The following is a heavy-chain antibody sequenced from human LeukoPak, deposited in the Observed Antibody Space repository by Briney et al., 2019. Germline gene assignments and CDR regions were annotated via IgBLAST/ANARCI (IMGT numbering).Heavy chain of an antibody. CDR2: IYYSGST. D-gene: IGHD1-26*01. J-gene: IGHJ6*02. V-gene: IGHV4-59*08. CDR1: GGSTSSYY. Sequence: SETLSLTCTVSGGSTSSYYWSWIRQPPGKGLEWIGYIYYSGSTNYNPSLKSRVTISVDTSKNQFSLKLSSVTAADTAVYYCASNSGSYYGYYYYYGMDVWGQGTTVTVSS. CDR3: ASNSGSYYGYYYYYGMDV.